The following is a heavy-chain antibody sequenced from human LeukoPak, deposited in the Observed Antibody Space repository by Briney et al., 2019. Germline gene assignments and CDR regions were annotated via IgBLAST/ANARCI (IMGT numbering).Heavy chain of an antibody. CDR3: AKAGASSWYFYFDY. J-gene: IGHJ4*02. V-gene: IGHV3-23*01. CDR2: ISGSGGST. Sequence: GGSLRLSCAASGFTFSSYALTWVRQAPGKGLEWGSAISGSGGSTYYADSVKGRFTISRDNSKNTLYLQMSSLRAEDTAVYYCAKAGASSWYFYFDYWGQGTLVTVSS. CDR1: GFTFSSYA. D-gene: IGHD6-13*01.